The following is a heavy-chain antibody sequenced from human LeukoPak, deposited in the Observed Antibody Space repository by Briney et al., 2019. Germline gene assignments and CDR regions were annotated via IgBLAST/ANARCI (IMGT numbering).Heavy chain of an antibody. Sequence: ASVKVSCKASGYTFTGYYMHWVRQAPGQGLEWMGRINPNSGCTNYAQKFQGRVTMTRDTSISTAYMELSRLRSDDTAVYYCARDLAIYDSSGYWGQGTLVTVSS. CDR1: GYTFTGYY. D-gene: IGHD3-22*01. CDR3: ARDLAIYDSSGY. V-gene: IGHV1-2*06. J-gene: IGHJ4*02. CDR2: INPNSGCT.